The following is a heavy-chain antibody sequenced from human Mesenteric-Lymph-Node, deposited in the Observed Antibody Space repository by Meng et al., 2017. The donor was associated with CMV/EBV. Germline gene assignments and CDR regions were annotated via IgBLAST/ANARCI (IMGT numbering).Heavy chain of an antibody. CDR1: GYTFRSYG. D-gene: IGHD6-19*01. Sequence: ASVKVSCKASGYTFRSYGINWMRQAAGQGLEWMGWNSPYNGNTKYIEKVQGRVTMTTDTSTSTAYMELRSLTSDDTAVYYCARDYAGYSSGWPGRDYWGQGTLVTVSS. V-gene: IGHV1-18*01. CDR3: ARDYAGYSSGWPGRDY. J-gene: IGHJ4*02. CDR2: NSPYNGNT.